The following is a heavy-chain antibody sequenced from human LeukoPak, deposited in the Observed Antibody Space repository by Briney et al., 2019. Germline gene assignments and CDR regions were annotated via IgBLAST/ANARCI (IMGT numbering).Heavy chain of an antibody. CDR2: VHHDGTT. D-gene: IGHD4-17*01. CDR3: ARAGKADYGDYDAVVTKGVFDY. CDR1: GGSISTGNYY. J-gene: IGHJ4*02. V-gene: IGHV4-61*05. Sequence: KPSETLSLTCTVSGGSISTGNYYWGWIRQPPGKRLEWIGYVHHDGTTNQNPSLKSRVTISVDTSKNQFSLKLSSVTAADTAVYYCARAGKADYGDYDAVVTKGVFDYWGQGTLVTVSS.